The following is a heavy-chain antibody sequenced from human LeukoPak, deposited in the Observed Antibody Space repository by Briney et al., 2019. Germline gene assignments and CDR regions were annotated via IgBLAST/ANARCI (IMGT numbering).Heavy chain of an antibody. Sequence: GGSPRLSCAASGFTFSSYSMNWVRQAPGKGLEWVSFISSGTSYISYGDSVKGRFTISRDNAKNSLYLQMNSLRAEDTAIYYCARSSYGYYYYYYMDVWGKGTTVTISS. V-gene: IGHV3-21*01. CDR1: GFTFSSYS. CDR3: ARSSYGYYYYYYMDV. J-gene: IGHJ6*03. D-gene: IGHD5-18*01. CDR2: ISSGTSYI.